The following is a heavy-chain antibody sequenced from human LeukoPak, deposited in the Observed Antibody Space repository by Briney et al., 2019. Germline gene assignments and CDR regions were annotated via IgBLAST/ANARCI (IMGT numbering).Heavy chain of an antibody. CDR1: GFTFSSYS. CDR2: ISSSSSYI. D-gene: IGHD3-10*01. J-gene: IGHJ3*02. V-gene: IGHV3-21*01. CDR3: ARDVSPYYYGSGSPAAFDI. Sequence: GGSLRLSCAASGFTFSSYSMSWVRQAPGKGLEWVSSISSSSSYIYYADSVKGRFTISRDNAKNSLYLQMNSLRAEDTAVYYCARDVSPYYYGSGSPAAFDIWGQGTMVTVSS.